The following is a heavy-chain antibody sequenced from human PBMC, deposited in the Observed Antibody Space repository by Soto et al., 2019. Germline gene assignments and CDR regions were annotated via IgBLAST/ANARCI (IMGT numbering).Heavy chain of an antibody. D-gene: IGHD6-13*01. CDR2: IYYSGST. CDR1: GGSISSSSYY. J-gene: IGHJ5*02. Sequence: PSETLSLTCTVSGGSISSSSYYWGWIRQPPGKGLEWIGSIYYSGSTYYNPSLKSRVTISVDTSKNQFSLKLSSVTAADTAVYYCARHRSDSSSWLNWFDPWGQGTLVTVS. CDR3: ARHRSDSSSWLNWFDP. V-gene: IGHV4-39*01.